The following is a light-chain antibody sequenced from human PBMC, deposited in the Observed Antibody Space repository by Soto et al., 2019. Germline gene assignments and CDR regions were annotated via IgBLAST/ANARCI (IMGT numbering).Light chain of an antibody. CDR1: HSVASN. Sequence: EVVMTQSPDTLFVSPGERATLSCRASHSVASNLAWFQQRPGQAPRLLIFHASTRATGIPTRFSGSGSGTEFTLTISSLQSEDFAVYYCQQYDNWPPYTFGQGTKLEIK. CDR3: QQYDNWPPYT. V-gene: IGKV3-15*01. CDR2: HAS. J-gene: IGKJ2*01.